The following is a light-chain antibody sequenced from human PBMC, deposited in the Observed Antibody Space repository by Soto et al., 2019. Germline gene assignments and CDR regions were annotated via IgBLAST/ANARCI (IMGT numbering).Light chain of an antibody. J-gene: IGKJ3*01. CDR1: QDIRTS. V-gene: IGKV1-33*01. Sequence: DIQMTQSPSSLSASVGARVSITCQASQDIRTSLSWFQHKPGRAPKLLIYGASSLETGVPSRFRGSGSWTDFTFTITSLQPEDIATYYCQHYNNLPPFTFGPGTNVDIK. CDR3: QHYNNLPPFT. CDR2: GAS.